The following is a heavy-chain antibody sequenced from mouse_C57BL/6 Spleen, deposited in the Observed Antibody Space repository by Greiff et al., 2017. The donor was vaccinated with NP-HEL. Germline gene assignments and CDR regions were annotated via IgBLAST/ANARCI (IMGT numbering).Heavy chain of an antibody. Sequence: VQLQQSGPELVKPGASVKISCKASGYAFSSSWMNWVKQRPGKGLEWIGRIYPGDGDTNYNGKFKGKATLTADKSSSTAYMQLSSLTSEDSAVYFCARVTATRDYAMDYWGQGTSVTVSS. J-gene: IGHJ4*01. V-gene: IGHV1-82*01. CDR3: ARVTATRDYAMDY. D-gene: IGHD1-2*01. CDR1: GYAFSSSW. CDR2: IYPGDGDT.